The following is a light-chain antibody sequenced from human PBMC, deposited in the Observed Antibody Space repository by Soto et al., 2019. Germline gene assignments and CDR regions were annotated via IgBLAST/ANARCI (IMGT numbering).Light chain of an antibody. V-gene: IGKV3-15*01. Sequence: EIVMTQSPATLSVSPGERATLSCRASQSVSSNLAWYQQKPGQAPRLLIYGASTRATGIPARFSGSGSGTEFTLTISSLQYKDFAVYYCQQYDNWPPVTFGQGTRLEIK. CDR1: QSVSSN. J-gene: IGKJ5*01. CDR3: QQYDNWPPVT. CDR2: GAS.